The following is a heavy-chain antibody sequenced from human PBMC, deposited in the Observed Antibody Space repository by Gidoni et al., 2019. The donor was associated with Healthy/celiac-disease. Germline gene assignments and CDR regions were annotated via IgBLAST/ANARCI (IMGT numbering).Heavy chain of an antibody. V-gene: IGHV3-48*03. CDR3: ARDLGYYGSGNFDY. Sequence: VQLVESGGGLVQPGGSLRLACAAYGFTFSSYEMSWVRQAPGQGLEWVSYISSSGSTIYNADSVHGRFTISRDNAKNSLYLQMNSLRAEDTAVYYCARDLGYYGSGNFDYWGQGTLVTVSS. D-gene: IGHD3-10*01. CDR1: GFTFSSYE. CDR2: ISSSGSTI. J-gene: IGHJ4*02.